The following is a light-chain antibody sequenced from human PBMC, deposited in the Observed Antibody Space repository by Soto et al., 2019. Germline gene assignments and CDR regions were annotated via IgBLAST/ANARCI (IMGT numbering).Light chain of an antibody. V-gene: IGKV1-5*03. CDR3: QQYTSY. Sequence: DIQMTQSPSTLSASVGDRVTITCRASQSISSWLAWYQQKPGKAPKLLIYKASSLESGGPSRFSGSGSGTEFPLTISSLQPDAFATYYCQQYTSYFGQGTKLEIK. CDR2: KAS. CDR1: QSISSW. J-gene: IGKJ2*01.